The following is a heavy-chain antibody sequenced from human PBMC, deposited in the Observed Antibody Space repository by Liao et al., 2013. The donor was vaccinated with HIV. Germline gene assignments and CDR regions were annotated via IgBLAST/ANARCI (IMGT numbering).Heavy chain of an antibody. CDR1: GGSISSYY. J-gene: IGHJ5*02. D-gene: IGHD5-18*01. V-gene: IGHV4-59*01. Sequence: QVQLQESGPGLVKPSETLSLTCTVSGGSISSYYWSWIRQPPGKGLEWIGYIYYSGSTNYNPSLKSRVTISVDTSKNQFSLKLRSVTAADTAVYYCARRHNYGYGGENWFDPWGQGTLVTVSS. CDR3: ARRHNYGYGGENWFDP. CDR2: IYYSGST.